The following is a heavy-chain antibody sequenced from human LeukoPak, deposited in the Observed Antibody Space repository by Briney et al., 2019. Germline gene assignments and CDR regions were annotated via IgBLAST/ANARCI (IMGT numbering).Heavy chain of an antibody. CDR2: ISAGSST. D-gene: IGHD2-2*01. CDR3: AKGGSTSPNGINDY. CDR1: GFTFSSYA. V-gene: IGHV3-23*01. Sequence: PGGSLRLSCAASGFTFSSYAMSWVRQAPGKGLEWVSAISAGSSTYYADSVKGRFTISRDNSKNTLYLQMNSLRAEDTVVYYCAKGGSTSPNGINDYWGQGTLVTVSS. J-gene: IGHJ4*02.